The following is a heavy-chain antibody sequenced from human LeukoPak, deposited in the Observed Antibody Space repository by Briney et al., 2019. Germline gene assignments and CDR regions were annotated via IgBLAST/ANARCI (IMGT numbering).Heavy chain of an antibody. CDR3: ARDYYGSGSYSSDV. CDR1: GFTFSSYW. Sequence: PGGSLGLSCAASGFTFSSYWMHWVRQAPGKGLVWVSRINSDGSSTSYADSVKGRFTISRDNAKNTLYLQMNSRRAEDTAVYYCARDYYGSGSYSSDVWGKGTTVTISS. J-gene: IGHJ6*04. V-gene: IGHV3-74*01. CDR2: INSDGSST. D-gene: IGHD3-10*01.